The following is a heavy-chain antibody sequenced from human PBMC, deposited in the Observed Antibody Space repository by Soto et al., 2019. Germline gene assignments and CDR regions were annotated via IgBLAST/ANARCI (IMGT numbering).Heavy chain of an antibody. CDR1: GFTFSSYS. D-gene: IGHD6-13*01. CDR2: ISSSSSYI. V-gene: IGHV3-21*01. CDR3: ARGSSSSTFWAIDY. Sequence: EVQLVESGGGLVKPGGSLRLSCVASGFTFSSYSMNWVRQAPGKGLEWVSSISSSSSYIYYADSVKGRFTISRDNAKNSLYLQMNSLRAEDTAVYYCARGSSSSTFWAIDYWGQGTLVTVSS. J-gene: IGHJ4*02.